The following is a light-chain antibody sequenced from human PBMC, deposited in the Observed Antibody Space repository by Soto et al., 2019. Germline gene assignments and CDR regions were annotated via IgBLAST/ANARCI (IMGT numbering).Light chain of an antibody. Sequence: EIVLTQSPPTLSVSPGERATFSCLPSQSVNQKLGWYQQKPGQAPRLLIYVASYRATGIPARFSGRGSGTEYTLTISNLQAEDFAVYYCQQFNNWPHTFGKGTKVDIK. V-gene: IGKV3-15*01. CDR3: QQFNNWPHT. CDR1: QSVNQK. CDR2: VAS. J-gene: IGKJ2*01.